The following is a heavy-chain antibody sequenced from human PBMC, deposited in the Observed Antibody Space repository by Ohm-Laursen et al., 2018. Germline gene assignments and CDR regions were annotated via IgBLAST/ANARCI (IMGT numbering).Heavy chain of an antibody. V-gene: IGHV1-8*01. J-gene: IGHJ6*02. CDR3: ASSRYCSGGSCYSGSYYYYGMDV. Sequence: ASVKVSCKASGYTFTSYDINWVRQATGQGLEWMGWMNPNSGNTGYAQKLQGRVTMTTDTSTSTAYMELRSLRSDDTAVYYCASSRYCSGGSCYSGSYYYYGMDVWGQGTTVTVSS. CDR2: MNPNSGNT. D-gene: IGHD2-15*01. CDR1: GYTFTSYD.